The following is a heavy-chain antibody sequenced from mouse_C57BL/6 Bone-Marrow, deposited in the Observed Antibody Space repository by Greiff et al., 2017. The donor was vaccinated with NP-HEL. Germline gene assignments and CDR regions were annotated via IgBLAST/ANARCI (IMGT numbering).Heavy chain of an antibody. D-gene: IGHD2-1*01. CDR3: IYYGFDY. CDR1: GFNIKDDY. CDR2: IDPENGDT. V-gene: IGHV14-4*01. Sequence: EVQLQQSGAELVRPGASVKLSCTASGFNIKDDYMHWVKQRPEQGLEWIGWIDPENGDTEYASKFQGKATITADTSSNTAYLQLSSLTSEDTAVYYCIYYGFDYWGQGTTRTVSS. J-gene: IGHJ2*01.